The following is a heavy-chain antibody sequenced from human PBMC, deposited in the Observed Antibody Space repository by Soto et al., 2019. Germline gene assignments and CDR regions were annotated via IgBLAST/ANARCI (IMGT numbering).Heavy chain of an antibody. CDR2: INAGNGNT. J-gene: IGHJ4*02. D-gene: IGHD2-15*01. CDR1: GYTFTSYA. CDR3: ARGPGGPDGPGDY. Sequence: ASVKVSCKASGYTFTSYAMHWVRQAPGQRLEWMGWINAGNGNTKYSQKFQGRVTITRDTSASTAYMELSSLRSEETAVYYCARGPGGPDGPGDYWGQGTLVTVS. V-gene: IGHV1-3*01.